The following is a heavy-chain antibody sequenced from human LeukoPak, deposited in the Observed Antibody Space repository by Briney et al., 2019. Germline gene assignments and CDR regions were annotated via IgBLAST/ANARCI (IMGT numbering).Heavy chain of an antibody. CDR2: ISAYNGNT. Sequence: ASVKVSCKASGYTFTSYGISWVRQAPGQGLEWMGWISAYNGNTNYAQKLQGRVTMTTDTSTSTVYMELRRLRSDDTAVYYGARDRGYCSGGSCHLRDYWGQGTLVTVSS. CDR1: GYTFTSYG. V-gene: IGHV1-18*01. D-gene: IGHD2-15*01. J-gene: IGHJ4*02. CDR3: ARDRGYCSGGSCHLRDY.